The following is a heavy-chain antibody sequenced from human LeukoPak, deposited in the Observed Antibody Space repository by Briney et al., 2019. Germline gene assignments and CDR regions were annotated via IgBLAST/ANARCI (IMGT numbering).Heavy chain of an antibody. CDR1: GFTFSSYG. D-gene: IGHD3-10*02. CDR2: ISGSGGRT. Sequence: GGTLRLSCAASGFTFSSYGMSWVRQAPGKGLEWVSAISGSGGRTFYADSVQGRFTISRDNYKNTLNLQMNSLRAEDTAVYYCAELGITMIGGVWGKGTTVTISS. CDR3: AELGITMIGGV. J-gene: IGHJ6*04. V-gene: IGHV3-23*01.